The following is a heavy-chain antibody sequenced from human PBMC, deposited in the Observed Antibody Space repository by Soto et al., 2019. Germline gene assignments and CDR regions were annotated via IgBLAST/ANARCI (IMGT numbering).Heavy chain of an antibody. CDR1: GYTFTGSY. CDR3: ARDDGSYLFDF. CDR2: INPDNGYT. V-gene: IGHV1-2*02. Sequence: ASVKVSFKASGYTFTGSYIHWVRQAPGQGLEWMGWINPDNGYTYYSEKLQGRVTMTRDTSISTVYMDLSRLTSDDTAVYYCARDDGSYLFDFWGQGTLVTVSS. J-gene: IGHJ4*02.